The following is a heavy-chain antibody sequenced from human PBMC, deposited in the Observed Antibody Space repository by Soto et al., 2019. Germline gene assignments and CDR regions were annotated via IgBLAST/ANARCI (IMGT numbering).Heavy chain of an antibody. CDR2: ISGSGGST. J-gene: IGHJ6*02. Sequence: EVQLLESGGGLVQPGGSLRLSCAASGFTFSSYAMSWVRQAPGKGLEWVSAISGSGGSTYYADSVKGRFTISRDNSKNTLYLQMNSLRAADTAVYYCAKSAGVYCSGGSCYPGGYYYYGMDVWGQGTTVTVSS. CDR3: AKSAGVYCSGGSCYPGGYYYYGMDV. V-gene: IGHV3-23*01. CDR1: GFTFSSYA. D-gene: IGHD2-15*01.